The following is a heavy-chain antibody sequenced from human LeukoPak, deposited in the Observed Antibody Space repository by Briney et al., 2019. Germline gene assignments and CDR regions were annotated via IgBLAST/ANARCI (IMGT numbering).Heavy chain of an antibody. CDR2: INSNGSSA. J-gene: IGHJ4*02. CDR1: GLTFSRNW. CDR3: ARGLQLGVDY. V-gene: IGHV3-74*01. D-gene: IGHD2-21*02. Sequence: GGSLRLSCTASGLTFSRNWMHWVRQAPGRGLVWVSRINSNGSSASYADSVKGRFTISRDNAKNTLYLQMNSLRAEDTAVYYCARGLQLGVDYWGQGTLVTVSS.